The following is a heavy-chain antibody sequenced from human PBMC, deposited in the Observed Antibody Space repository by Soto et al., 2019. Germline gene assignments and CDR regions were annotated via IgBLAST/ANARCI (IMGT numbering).Heavy chain of an antibody. V-gene: IGHV4-31*03. Sequence: QVQLQESGPGLVKPSQTLSLTCTVSGDSISRGNYWSWIRQHPGKGLQWIGYISYSGSTYYNPSLKSRVTISADTSKSQFSLKLISVTAADTAVYYCARAAPTAAVDYWGQGSLVTVSS. CDR1: GDSISRGNY. CDR3: ARAAPTAAVDY. CDR2: ISYSGST. D-gene: IGHD1-26*01. J-gene: IGHJ4*02.